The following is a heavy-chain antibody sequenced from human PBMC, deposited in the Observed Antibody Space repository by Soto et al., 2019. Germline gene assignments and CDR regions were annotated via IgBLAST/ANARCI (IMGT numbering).Heavy chain of an antibody. J-gene: IGHJ3*02. Sequence: EVQLVESGGGLVKPGGSLRLSCTASGFSFSPYIMNWVCRAPGKGLEWVSSISSYSNYKYYADSVKGRFTISRDDAKDSQYLHMNSLRAEDTAVYYCARETGWSFDIWGQGTMVAVSS. CDR1: GFSFSPYI. CDR3: ARETGWSFDI. D-gene: IGHD7-27*01. CDR2: ISSYSNYK. V-gene: IGHV3-21*01.